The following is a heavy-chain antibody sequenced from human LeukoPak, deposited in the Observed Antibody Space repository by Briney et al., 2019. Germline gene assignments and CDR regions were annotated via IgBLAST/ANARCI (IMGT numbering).Heavy chain of an antibody. D-gene: IGHD2-15*01. CDR3: ARGPLDVSRLLDY. CDR1: GYTFTNYD. CDR2: MNPNSGDT. V-gene: IGHV1-8*01. J-gene: IGHJ4*02. Sequence: ASVKVSCKASGYTFTNYDINWVRQATGQGLEWMRWMNPNSGDTGFAQKFHDRVTLTRDTSISTAYMELSSLRSEDTAVYYCARGPLDVSRLLDYWGQGTLITVSS.